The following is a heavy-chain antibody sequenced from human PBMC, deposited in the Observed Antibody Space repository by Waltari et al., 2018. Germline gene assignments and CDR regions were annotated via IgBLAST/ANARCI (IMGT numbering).Heavy chain of an antibody. CDR3: ARHLSGSGTYNSPVTLFDC. CDR2: ISYTGTT. J-gene: IGHJ4*02. Sequence: QLRLQESGPGLVQPPETLSLTCSVSCGAIRPPLSHWGRNSQVPGRGLEWIGSISYTGTTYYNPSLKSRVTTSVDTSKNQFFLKLTSVTAADTAVYYCARHLSGSGTYNSPVTLFDCWGQGTLVTVSS. D-gene: IGHD3-10*01. CDR1: CGAIRPPLSH. V-gene: IGHV4-39*01.